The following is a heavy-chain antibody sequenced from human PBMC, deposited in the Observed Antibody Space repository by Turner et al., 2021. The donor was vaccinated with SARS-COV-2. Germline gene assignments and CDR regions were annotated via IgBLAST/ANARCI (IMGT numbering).Heavy chain of an antibody. CDR1: GFTFSSYT. CDR3: ARGTYYYDSSVYSGTNWFDP. Sequence: EVQLVESGGGLVKPGGSLRLPCAASGFTFSSYTMYWVRQAPGNGLEWVSSISSSSSYIYYADSVKGRFTISRDNAKNSLYLQMNSLRAEDTAVYYCARGTYYYDSSVYSGTNWFDPWGQGTLVTVSS. CDR2: ISSSSSYI. V-gene: IGHV3-21*01. D-gene: IGHD3-22*01. J-gene: IGHJ5*02.